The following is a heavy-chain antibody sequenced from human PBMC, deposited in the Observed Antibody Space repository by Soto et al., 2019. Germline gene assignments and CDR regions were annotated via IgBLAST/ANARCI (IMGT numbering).Heavy chain of an antibody. J-gene: IGHJ6*04. D-gene: IGHD3-3*01. CDR1: GFTFSRYA. CDR3: AKDHLEFRYGLMDV. V-gene: IGHV3-23*01. CDR2: ISGSGGST. Sequence: GGSLRLSCAASGFTFSRYAMSWVRQAPGKGLEWVSAISGSGGSTYYADSVKGRFTISRDNSKNTLYLQMNSLRAEDTAVYYCAKDHLEFRYGLMDVWRKGTTVTVSS.